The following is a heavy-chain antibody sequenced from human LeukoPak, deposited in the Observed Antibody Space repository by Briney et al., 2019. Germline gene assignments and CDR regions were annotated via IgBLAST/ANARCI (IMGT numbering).Heavy chain of an antibody. CDR2: ISAYNGNT. J-gene: IGHJ5*02. CDR3: ARVVVVGANWFDP. Sequence: GWISAYNGNTNYAQKLQGRVTMTTDTSTSTAYMELRSLRSDDTAVYYCARVVVVGANWFDPWGQGTLVTVSS. D-gene: IGHD1-26*01. V-gene: IGHV1-18*01.